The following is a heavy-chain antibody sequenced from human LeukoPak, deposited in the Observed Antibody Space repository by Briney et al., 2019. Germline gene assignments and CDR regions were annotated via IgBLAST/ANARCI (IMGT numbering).Heavy chain of an antibody. CDR3: AKDEGIAAAGNYFDY. CDR2: IRYDGSNK. D-gene: IGHD6-13*01. J-gene: IGHJ4*02. CDR1: GFTFSSYG. V-gene: IGHV3-30*02. Sequence: GGSLRLSCAASGFTFSSYGMHWVRQAPGKGLEWVAFIRYDGSNKYYADSVKGRFTISRDNSKNTLYLQINSLRAEDTAVYYCAKDEGIAAAGNYFDYWGQGTLVTVSS.